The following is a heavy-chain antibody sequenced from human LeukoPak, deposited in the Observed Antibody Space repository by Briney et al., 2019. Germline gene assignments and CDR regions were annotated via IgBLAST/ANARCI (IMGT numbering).Heavy chain of an antibody. D-gene: IGHD1-26*01. CDR3: ARDFGAPPYSATRGYYMDV. J-gene: IGHJ6*03. CDR2: ISVYNGNT. Sequence: GASVKVSCKASGYTFTNYGIAWARQAPGQGLEWVGWISVYNGNTNYAEKLQGRVNVTTDRSTSTAYMELRSLRSDDTAVYYCARDFGAPPYSATRGYYMDVWGKGTTVTVSS. V-gene: IGHV1-18*01. CDR1: GYTFTNYG.